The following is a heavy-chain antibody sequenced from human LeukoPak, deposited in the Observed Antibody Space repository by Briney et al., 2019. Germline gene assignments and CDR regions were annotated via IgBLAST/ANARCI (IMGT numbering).Heavy chain of an antibody. CDR1: GFTVITND. Sequence: QPGGSLRLSCAASGFTVITNDMTWVRQAPGKGLEWVSVLYGDGNTKYADSAQGRFTISRDNSKNTLYLEMNSLSPDDTAVYYCARGVEPLAANTLAYWGQGTLVTVSS. J-gene: IGHJ4*02. CDR3: ARGVEPLAANTLAY. D-gene: IGHD1-14*01. CDR2: LYGDGNT. V-gene: IGHV3-53*01.